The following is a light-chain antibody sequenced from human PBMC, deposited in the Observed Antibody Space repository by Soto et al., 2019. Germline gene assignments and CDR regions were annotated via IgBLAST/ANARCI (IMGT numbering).Light chain of an antibody. CDR3: QQYNSYSWT. J-gene: IGKJ1*01. CDR1: QDISSY. V-gene: IGKV1-17*03. CDR2: AAS. Sequence: DVQMPQYHSAMSASVGDRVTITCRASQDISSYLAWYQQKPGKAPKLLIYAASTLQSGVPSRFSGSGSGTEFTLTISSLQPDDFATYYCQQYNSYSWTFGQGSNVDIK.